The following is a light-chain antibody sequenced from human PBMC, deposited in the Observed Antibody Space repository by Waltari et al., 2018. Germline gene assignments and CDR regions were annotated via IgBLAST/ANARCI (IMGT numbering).Light chain of an antibody. CDR3: CSYAGSSTWV. CDR2: EVS. CDR1: SRDAGSDNL. V-gene: IGLV2-23*02. J-gene: IGLJ3*02. Sequence: QSALTQPASLSGSPGESITISCTGTSRDAGSDNLASWYQQQPGKAPKLMIYEVSKRPSGVSNRFSGSKSGNTASLTISGLQAEDEADYYCCSYAGSSTWVFGGGTKLTVL.